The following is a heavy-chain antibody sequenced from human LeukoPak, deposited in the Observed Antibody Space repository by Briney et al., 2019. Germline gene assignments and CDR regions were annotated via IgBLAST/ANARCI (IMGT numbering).Heavy chain of an antibody. Sequence: ASVKVSCKASGYTFTGYYMHWVRQAPGQGLEWMGRINPNSGGTNYAQKFQGRVTMTRDTSISTAYMELSRLRSDDTAVYYCARLFPQGAVWSGYFWYFDYWGQGTLVTVSS. D-gene: IGHD3-3*01. CDR2: INPNSGGT. CDR1: GYTFTGYY. V-gene: IGHV1-2*06. J-gene: IGHJ4*02. CDR3: ARLFPQGAVWSGYFWYFDY.